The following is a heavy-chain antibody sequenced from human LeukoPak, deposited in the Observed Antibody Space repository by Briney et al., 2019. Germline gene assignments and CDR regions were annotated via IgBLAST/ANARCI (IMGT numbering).Heavy chain of an antibody. Sequence: PSETLSLTCSVSGGSIYSYYWTWIRQPPGKGLEWIGHVYSSGNTNYNPSLKGRVTISVDSSKNQFSLSLTSVTAADTAVYHCARGPPLRVGRGFYYMDVWGKGTTVTVSS. CDR1: GGSIYSYY. D-gene: IGHD3-10*01. CDR2: VYSSGNT. V-gene: IGHV4-59*01. J-gene: IGHJ6*03. CDR3: ARGPPLRVGRGFYYMDV.